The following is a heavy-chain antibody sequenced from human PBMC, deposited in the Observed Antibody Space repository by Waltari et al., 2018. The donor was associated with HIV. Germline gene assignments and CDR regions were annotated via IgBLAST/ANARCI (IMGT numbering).Heavy chain of an antibody. CDR2: INSDGSST. CDR3: AREGITGTRRIYGYFDY. V-gene: IGHV3-74*01. CDR1: GFTFSSYW. D-gene: IGHD1-7*01. Sequence: ASGFTFSSYWMHWVRQAPGKGLVWVSRINSDGSSTSYADSVKGRFTISRDNAKNTLYLQMNSLRAEDTAVYYCAREGITGTRRIYGYFDYWGQGTLVTVSS. J-gene: IGHJ4*02.